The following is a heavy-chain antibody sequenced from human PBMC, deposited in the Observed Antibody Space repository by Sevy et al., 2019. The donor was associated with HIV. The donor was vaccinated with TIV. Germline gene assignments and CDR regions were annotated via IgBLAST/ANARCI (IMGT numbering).Heavy chain of an antibody. CDR1: VFTFSIYT. Sequence: GGSLRLSCAASVFTFSIYTTNWVRQAPGKGLEWVSSISSSSTYIYYADSVRGRFTISRDNAKNSLYLQMHSLRAEDTAVYYCASGSLDSTGYPFDYWGQGTLVTVSS. J-gene: IGHJ4*02. D-gene: IGHD3-22*01. CDR3: ASGSLDSTGYPFDY. V-gene: IGHV3-21*01. CDR2: ISSSSTYI.